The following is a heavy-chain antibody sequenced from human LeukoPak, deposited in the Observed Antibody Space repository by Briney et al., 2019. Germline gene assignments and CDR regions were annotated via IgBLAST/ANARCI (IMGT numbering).Heavy chain of an antibody. CDR3: ARGEGASARDYYFDY. V-gene: IGHV3-53*01. J-gene: IGHJ4*02. Sequence: GGSLRLSCAASGFTVSSNYMSWVRQAPGKGLEWVSVIYSGGSTYYADSVKGRFTISRDNSKNTLYLQMNSLRAEDTAVYYCARGEGASARDYYFDYWGQGTLVTVSS. D-gene: IGHD6-25*01. CDR1: GFTVSSNY. CDR2: IYSGGST.